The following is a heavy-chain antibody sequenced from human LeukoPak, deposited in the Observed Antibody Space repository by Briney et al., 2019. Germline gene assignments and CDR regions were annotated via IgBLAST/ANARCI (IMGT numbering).Heavy chain of an antibody. CDR3: AKDPYCNSTSCYPGVYFDY. D-gene: IGHD2-2*01. Sequence: GGPLRLSCAASGFTFSSYAMSWVRQAPGKGLEWVSAISGSGGSTYYADSVKGRFTISRDNSKNTLYLQMNSLRAEDTAAYYCAKDPYCNSTSCYPGVYFDYWGQGTLVTVSS. CDR1: GFTFSSYA. CDR2: ISGSGGST. V-gene: IGHV3-23*01. J-gene: IGHJ4*02.